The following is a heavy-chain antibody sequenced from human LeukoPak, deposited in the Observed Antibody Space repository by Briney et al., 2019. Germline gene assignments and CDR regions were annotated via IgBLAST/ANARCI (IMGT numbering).Heavy chain of an antibody. D-gene: IGHD3-10*01. J-gene: IGHJ5*02. CDR1: GYTFTGYY. CDR2: INPNSGGT. Sequence: ASVKVSCKASGYTFTGYYMHWVRQAPGQGLEWMGWINPNSGGTNYAQKFQGRVTMTRDTSISTAYMELSRLRSDDTAVYYRARAREPITMVRGVIPYNWFDPWGQGTLVTVSS. CDR3: ARAREPITMVRGVIPYNWFDP. V-gene: IGHV1-2*02.